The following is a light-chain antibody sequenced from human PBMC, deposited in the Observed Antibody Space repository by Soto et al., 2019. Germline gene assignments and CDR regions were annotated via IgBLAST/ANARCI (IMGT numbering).Light chain of an antibody. Sequence: EIVMAHSPATLSVSPVERSTLSCRASQSVSSNLAWYQQKPGQAPRLLIYGASTRATGIPASFSGSGSGTDFTLTISRLEPEDFAVYFCQKYESLPINCGGGTKGDIK. CDR2: GAS. CDR3: QKYESLPIN. J-gene: IGKJ4*01. V-gene: IGKV3-15*01. CDR1: QSVSSN.